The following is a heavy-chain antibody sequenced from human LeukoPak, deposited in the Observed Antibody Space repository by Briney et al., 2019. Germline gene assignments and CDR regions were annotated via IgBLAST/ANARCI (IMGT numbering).Heavy chain of an antibody. CDR3: ARDRRDGYNRAYYFDY. D-gene: IGHD5-24*01. CDR2: IYSGGST. CDR1: GFTVSSNY. Sequence: AGGSLRLSCAASGFTVSSNYMSWVRQAPGKGLEWVSVIYSGGSTYYLDSVKGRFIISRDNSKNTLYLQMNSLRVEDTAVYYCARDRRDGYNRAYYFDYWGQGTLVTVSS. V-gene: IGHV3-53*01. J-gene: IGHJ4*02.